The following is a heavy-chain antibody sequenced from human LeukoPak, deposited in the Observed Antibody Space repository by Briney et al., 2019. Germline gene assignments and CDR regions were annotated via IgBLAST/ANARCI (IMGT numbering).Heavy chain of an antibody. Sequence: GGSLRLSCAASGFIFNSYGMHWVRQAPGKGLEWVAFIRYDGSNKYYADSVKGRFTISRDNSKNTLYLQMNSLRAEDTAVYYCARVDTDAFDIWGQGTMVTVSS. CDR3: ARVDTDAFDI. CDR1: GFIFNSYG. CDR2: IRYDGSNK. J-gene: IGHJ3*02. V-gene: IGHV3-30*02. D-gene: IGHD2-15*01.